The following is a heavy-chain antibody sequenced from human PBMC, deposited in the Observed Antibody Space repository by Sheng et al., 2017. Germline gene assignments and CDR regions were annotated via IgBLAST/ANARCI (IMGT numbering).Heavy chain of an antibody. CDR1: GFAFPTYW. CDR3: VKCISKRDNSPSY. J-gene: IGHJ4*02. CDR2: INEDGRGK. Sequence: EVKLVESGGGLVQPGGSLRLSCAASGFAFPTYWMSWVRQAPGKGLEWVANINEDGRGKYYMDSVKGRFTISRDNAENSLFLQMNSLRVEDTALYYCVKCISKRDNSPSYWGQGALVIV. V-gene: IGHV3-7*01. D-gene: IGHD3-10*01.